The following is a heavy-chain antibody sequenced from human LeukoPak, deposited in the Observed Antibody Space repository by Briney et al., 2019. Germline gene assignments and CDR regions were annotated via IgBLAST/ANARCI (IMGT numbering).Heavy chain of an antibody. CDR2: ISSNWGST. CDR1: GFTFSSYA. J-gene: IGHJ4*02. CDR3: VKEGGMVRGVISPYFDY. D-gene: IGHD3-10*01. Sequence: GGTLRLSCSASGFTFSSYAMHWVRQAPGKGLEYVLAISSNWGSTYYTDSVKGRFTIYRDNSKNTLYLQMSSVRAEETAVYCCVKEGGMVRGVISPYFDYWGEGTLVTVSP. V-gene: IGHV3-64D*06.